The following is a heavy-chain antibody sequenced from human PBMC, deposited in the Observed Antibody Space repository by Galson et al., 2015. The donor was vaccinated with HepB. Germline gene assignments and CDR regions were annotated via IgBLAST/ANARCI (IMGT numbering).Heavy chain of an antibody. Sequence: SLRLSCAASGFTFSRHWMHWVRQAPGKGLVWISRIYDDGSITNYADFVKGRFAISRDNAKNTLYLQVNSLRAEDTAMYYCARGDIVGYYLDNWGQGTPVTVSS. V-gene: IGHV3-74*01. CDR3: ARGDIVGYYLDN. CDR1: GFTFSRHW. CDR2: IYDDGSIT. D-gene: IGHD2-21*01. J-gene: IGHJ4*02.